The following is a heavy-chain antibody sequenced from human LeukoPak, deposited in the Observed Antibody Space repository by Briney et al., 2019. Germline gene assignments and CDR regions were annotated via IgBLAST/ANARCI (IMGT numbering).Heavy chain of an antibody. Sequence: GASLKVSCKASGYTFTGYYMHWVRQAPGQGLEWMGWINPNSGGTNYAKKFQGRVTMTRDTSISTAYMELSRLRSDDTAVYYCARYVLLWFGELLMGKGFDPWGQGTLVTVSS. CDR1: GYTFTGYY. J-gene: IGHJ5*02. CDR2: INPNSGGT. V-gene: IGHV1-2*02. CDR3: ARYVLLWFGELLMGKGFDP. D-gene: IGHD3-10*01.